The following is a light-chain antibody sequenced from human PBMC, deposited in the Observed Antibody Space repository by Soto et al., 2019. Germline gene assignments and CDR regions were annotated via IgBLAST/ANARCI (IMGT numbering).Light chain of an antibody. CDR2: GAS. CDR1: HSISNW. Sequence: DIQMTQSPSTLSASVGDRVTITCRASHSISNWLAWYQQKPGKVPKLLIYGASTLESGVPSRFSGSGFGTEFTLSISSLQPDDFATYYCQLYNGHFGQGTRVDIK. CDR3: QLYNGH. J-gene: IGKJ1*01. V-gene: IGKV1-5*01.